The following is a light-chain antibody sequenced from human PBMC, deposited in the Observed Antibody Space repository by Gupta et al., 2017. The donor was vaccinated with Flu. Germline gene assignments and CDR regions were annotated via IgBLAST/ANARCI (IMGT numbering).Light chain of an antibody. J-gene: IGLJ3*02. CDR1: GSNIGALYD. V-gene: IGLV1-40*01. CDR3: QSYDSSLSGWV. CDR2: TNT. Sequence: QSVLTQPPSVSGAPGQRVTLSCTGSGSNIGALYDVQWYQQLPGTAPKLLIYTNTNRPSGVPDRFSGSKSGTSASLAITGLQAEDEADYYCQSYDSSLSGWVFGGGTRLTVL.